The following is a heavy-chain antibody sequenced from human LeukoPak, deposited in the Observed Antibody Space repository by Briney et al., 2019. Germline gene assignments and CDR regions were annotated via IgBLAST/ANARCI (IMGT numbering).Heavy chain of an antibody. V-gene: IGHV3-30*18. CDR2: ISYDGSNK. CDR3: AKEDSGSYDALDY. D-gene: IGHD1-26*01. Sequence: PGGSLRLSCAASGFTFSSYGMHWVRQAPGKGLEWVAVISYDGSNKYYADFVKGRFTISRDNSKNTLYLQMNSLRAEDTAVYYCAKEDSGSYDALDYWGQGTLVTVSS. CDR1: GFTFSSYG. J-gene: IGHJ4*02.